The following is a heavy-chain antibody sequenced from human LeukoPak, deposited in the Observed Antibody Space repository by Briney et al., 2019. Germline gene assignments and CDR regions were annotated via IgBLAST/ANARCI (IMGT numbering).Heavy chain of an antibody. J-gene: IGHJ4*02. CDR2: IVGSGGST. Sequence: GASLRLSCAASGFTFSNYAMSWVRQAPGKGLEWVSAIVGSGGSTYYADSVKGRFSISRDNAKNTLFLQMNSLRVEDTALYYCSKWGDYDVLTGYYDSDFWGQGTLVTVSS. CDR1: GFTFSNYA. D-gene: IGHD3-9*01. V-gene: IGHV3-23*01. CDR3: SKWGDYDVLTGYYDSDF.